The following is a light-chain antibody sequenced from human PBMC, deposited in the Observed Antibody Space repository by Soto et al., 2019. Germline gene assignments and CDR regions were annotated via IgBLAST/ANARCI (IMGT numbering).Light chain of an antibody. Sequence: DIQMTQSPSSLSASVGDRVTITCRARQSISSYLNWYLQKPGKAPKLLIYAASSLQSGVPSRFSGSGSGTDFTLTISSLQPEDFATYYCQQSYSTPLTFGGGTKVEIK. CDR1: QSISSY. CDR2: AAS. J-gene: IGKJ4*01. V-gene: IGKV1-39*01. CDR3: QQSYSTPLT.